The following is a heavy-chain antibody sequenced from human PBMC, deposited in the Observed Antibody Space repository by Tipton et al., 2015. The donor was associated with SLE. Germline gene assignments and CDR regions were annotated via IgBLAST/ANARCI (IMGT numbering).Heavy chain of an antibody. J-gene: IGHJ4*02. Sequence: TLSLTCTVSGGSISSYYWGWIRQPPGKGLEWIGSIYHSGSTYYNPSLKSRVTISVDTSKNQFSLKLSSVTAADTAVYYCARVSIMATIEYWGQGTLVTVSS. D-gene: IGHD5-12*01. CDR1: GGSISSYY. V-gene: IGHV4-38-2*02. CDR3: ARVSIMATIEY. CDR2: IYHSGST.